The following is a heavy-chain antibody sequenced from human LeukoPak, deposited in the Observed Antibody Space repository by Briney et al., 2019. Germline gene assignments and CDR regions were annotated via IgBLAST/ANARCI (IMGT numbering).Heavy chain of an antibody. CDR2: IYYSVTT. V-gene: IGHV4-39*01. Sequence: PSETLSLTCTVSGGSITTTSTYWGWIRQPPGKGLEWIGSIYYSVTTYYNPSFKSRVAIFVDTSKNQFSLKLSSVTAADMATYYCARSIAGDGPTHNWFGPWGQGALVTVSS. CDR1: GGSITTTSTY. CDR3: ARSIAGDGPTHNWFGP. D-gene: IGHD6-13*01. J-gene: IGHJ5*02.